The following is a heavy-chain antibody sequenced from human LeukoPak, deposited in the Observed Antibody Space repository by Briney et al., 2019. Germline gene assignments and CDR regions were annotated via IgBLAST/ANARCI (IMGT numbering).Heavy chain of an antibody. CDR3: ARAPGLLWFGETYYYYYGMDV. Sequence: ASVKVSCKASGYTFTSYDINWVRHAPGQGLEWMGWMNPNRGNTGYAQKFQGRVTMTRNTSISTAYMELSSLRSEDTAVYYCARAPGLLWFGETYYYYYGMDVWGQGTTVTVSS. V-gene: IGHV1-8*01. D-gene: IGHD3-10*01. CDR1: GYTFTSYD. J-gene: IGHJ6*02. CDR2: MNPNRGNT.